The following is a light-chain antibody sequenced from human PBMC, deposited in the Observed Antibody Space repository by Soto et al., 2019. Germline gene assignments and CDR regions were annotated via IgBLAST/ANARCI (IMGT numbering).Light chain of an antibody. V-gene: IGKV1-6*01. Sequence: AIQMTQSPASLSASVGDRITITCRASQGIRDDLSWYQQKPGKAPRLLIYAASSLQSGVPSRFSGNGSGTDFTLTISSLQPEDFATYYCLQDYNYPRTFGGGTKVDIK. CDR2: AAS. J-gene: IGKJ4*01. CDR1: QGIRDD. CDR3: LQDYNYPRT.